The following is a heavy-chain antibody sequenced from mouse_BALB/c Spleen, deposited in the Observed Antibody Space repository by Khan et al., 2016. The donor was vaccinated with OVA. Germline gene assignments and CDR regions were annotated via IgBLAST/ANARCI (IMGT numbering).Heavy chain of an antibody. CDR3: ARLEDI. D-gene: IGHD1-3*01. V-gene: IGHV2-9*02. Sequence: QVQLKQSGPGLVAPSQSLSITCTVSGFSLTRYGVNWVRQPPGTALEWLGVIWAGGSTNYNSALMSRLSISKDNSKSQVFLKMNRLQTDDTAMYYCARLEDIWGQGTTLTVSS. CDR2: IWAGGST. J-gene: IGHJ2*01. CDR1: GFSLTRYG.